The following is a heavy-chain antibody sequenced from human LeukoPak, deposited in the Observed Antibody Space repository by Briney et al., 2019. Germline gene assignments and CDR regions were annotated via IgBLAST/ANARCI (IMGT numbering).Heavy chain of an antibody. CDR2: IIPILGIA. CDR3: ARASITIFGVVAHVFDI. V-gene: IGHV1-69*04. J-gene: IGHJ3*02. CDR1: GGTFSSYA. D-gene: IGHD3-3*01. Sequence: SVKVSCKASGGTFSSYAISWVRQAPGQGLEWMGRIIPILGIANYAQKFQGRVTITADKSTSTAYMELSSLRSEDTAVYYCARASITIFGVVAHVFDIWGQGTMVTVSS.